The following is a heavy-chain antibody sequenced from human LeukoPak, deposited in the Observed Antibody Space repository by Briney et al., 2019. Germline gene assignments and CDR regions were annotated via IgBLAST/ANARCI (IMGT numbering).Heavy chain of an antibody. J-gene: IGHJ4*02. V-gene: IGHV4-31*03. CDR1: GGSISSGGYY. Sequence: SQTLSLTCTVSGGSISSGGYYWSWIRQHPGKGLEWIGYIYYSGSTYYNPSLKSRVTISVDASKNQFSLKLSSVTAADTAVYYCAREGRDYDFDYWGQGTLVTVSS. D-gene: IGHD4-17*01. CDR3: AREGRDYDFDY. CDR2: IYYSGST.